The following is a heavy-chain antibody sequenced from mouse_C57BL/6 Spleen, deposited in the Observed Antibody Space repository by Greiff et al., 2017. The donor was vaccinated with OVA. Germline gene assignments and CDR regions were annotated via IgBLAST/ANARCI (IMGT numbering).Heavy chain of an antibody. Sequence: QVQLQQSGAELMKPGASVKLSCKATGYTFTGYWIEWVKQRPGHGLEWLGEILPGSGSTNYNEKFKGKATFTADTSSNTAYMQLSSLTTEYSAIYYCARFGDYDYDQFAYWGQGTLVTVSA. D-gene: IGHD2-4*01. V-gene: IGHV1-9*01. CDR1: GYTFTGYW. CDR3: ARFGDYDYDQFAY. CDR2: ILPGSGST. J-gene: IGHJ3*01.